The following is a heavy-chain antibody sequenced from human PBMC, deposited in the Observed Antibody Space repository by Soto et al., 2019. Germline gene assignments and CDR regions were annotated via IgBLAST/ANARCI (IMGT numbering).Heavy chain of an antibody. D-gene: IGHD4-17*01. CDR2: INHSGST. J-gene: IGHJ6*02. CDR3: ARVRGATVTRMGYGLDV. CDR1: GGSFSGYY. V-gene: IGHV4-34*01. Sequence: NPSETLSLTCAVYGGSFSGYYWSWIRQPPGKGLERKREINHSGSTNYNPSLKSRVTISVYTSKNQFSLKLSSVTAADTAIYYCARVRGATVTRMGYGLDVWGQGTTFTVSS.